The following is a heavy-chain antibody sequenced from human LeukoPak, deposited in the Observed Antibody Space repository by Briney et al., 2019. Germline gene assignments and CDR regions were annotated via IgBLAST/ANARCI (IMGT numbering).Heavy chain of an antibody. CDR1: GFTFSSYG. Sequence: SGGSLRLSCAASGFTFSSYGMHWVRQAPGKGLEWVTFIRYDGSNKYYADSVKGRFTISRDNSKNTLYLQMNSLRAEDTAVYYCARCLYYYGSEGVDYWGQGTLVTVSS. CDR3: ARCLYYYGSEGVDY. V-gene: IGHV3-30*02. CDR2: IRYDGSNK. J-gene: IGHJ4*02. D-gene: IGHD3-10*01.